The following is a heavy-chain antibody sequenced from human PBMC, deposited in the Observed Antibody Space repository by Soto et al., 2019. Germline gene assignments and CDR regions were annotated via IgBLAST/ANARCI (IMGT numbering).Heavy chain of an antibody. V-gene: IGHV1-69*01. D-gene: IGHD1-26*01. Sequence: QVQLVQSGAEVKKPGSSVKVSCKASGGTFSSYAISWVRQAPGQGLEWMGGIIPIFGTANYAQKFQGRVTITADESTSTAHMALSSLKSEDRAVYYCARDEGGSYYGRWGACGQGSLVAVSS. CDR2: IIPIFGTA. J-gene: IGHJ5*02. CDR1: GGTFSSYA. CDR3: ARDEGGSYYGRWGA.